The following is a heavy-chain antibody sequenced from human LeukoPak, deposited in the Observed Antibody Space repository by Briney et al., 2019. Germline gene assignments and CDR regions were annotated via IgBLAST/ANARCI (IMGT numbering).Heavy chain of an antibody. CDR2: IYHSGST. J-gene: IGHJ2*01. CDR1: GYSISSGYY. V-gene: IGHV4-38-2*01. Sequence: SETLSLTCAVSGYSISSGYYWGWIRQPPGKGLEWIGSIYHSGSTNYNPSLKSRVTISVDTSKNQFSLKLSSVTAADTAVYYCARLGYSYGSDWYFDFWGRGTLVTVSS. D-gene: IGHD5-18*01. CDR3: ARLGYSYGSDWYFDF.